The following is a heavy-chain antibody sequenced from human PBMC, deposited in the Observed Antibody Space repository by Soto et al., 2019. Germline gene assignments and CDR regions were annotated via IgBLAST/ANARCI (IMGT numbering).Heavy chain of an antibody. Sequence: ASVKVSCKASGYTFTSYDINWVRQATGQGLEWMGWMNPNSGNTGYAQKLQGRVTMTRNTSISTAYMELSSLRSEATAVYYCARGGGGYGDNDAFDIWGQGTMVTASS. V-gene: IGHV1-8*01. D-gene: IGHD4-17*01. CDR2: MNPNSGNT. J-gene: IGHJ3*02. CDR1: GYTFTSYD. CDR3: ARGGGGYGDNDAFDI.